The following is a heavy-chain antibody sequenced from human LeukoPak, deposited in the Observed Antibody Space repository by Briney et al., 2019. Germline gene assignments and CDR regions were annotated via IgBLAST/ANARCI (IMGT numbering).Heavy chain of an antibody. V-gene: IGHV3-74*01. Sequence: GGSLRLSCAASGFTFSSYWMHWVRQAPGKGLVWVSRINSDGSSTTYADSVKGRLTISRDNAKSTLYLQMSSLRAEDTAVYYCARDLSVAVAATNYWGQGTLVTVSS. D-gene: IGHD2-15*01. CDR3: ARDLSVAVAATNY. CDR2: INSDGSST. CDR1: GFTFSSYW. J-gene: IGHJ4*02.